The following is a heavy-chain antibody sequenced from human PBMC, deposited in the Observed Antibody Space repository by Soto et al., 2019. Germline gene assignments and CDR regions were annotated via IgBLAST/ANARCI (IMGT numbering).Heavy chain of an antibody. D-gene: IGHD3-16*01. CDR3: AMVDVYVTPSPQDV. CDR2: INTYNGNT. J-gene: IGHJ6*02. V-gene: IGHV1-18*01. Sequence: QVQLVQSGAEVKNPGASVKVSCKTSGYTFTSYGIGWARQAPGQWLEWMGWINTYNGNTNYAQNLQGRVTLTTDTSTSTAYREVRSLRSNDTAIYYCAMVDVYVTPSPQDVWGQGTTVPVSS. CDR1: GYTFTSYG.